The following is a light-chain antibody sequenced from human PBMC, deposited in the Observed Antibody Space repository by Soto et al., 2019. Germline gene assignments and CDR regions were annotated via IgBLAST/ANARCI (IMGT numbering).Light chain of an antibody. CDR2: GAS. CDR1: QSVSSN. Sequence: EIVMTQSPVALSVSPGERATLSCRASQSVSSNLAGYQKKPGQAPRLLIDGASIRATGIPARFSGSASGTEFTLTISSLQYEDFADYYCQQYHDWPLTFVGVT. V-gene: IGKV3-15*01. J-gene: IGKJ4*01. CDR3: QQYHDWPLT.